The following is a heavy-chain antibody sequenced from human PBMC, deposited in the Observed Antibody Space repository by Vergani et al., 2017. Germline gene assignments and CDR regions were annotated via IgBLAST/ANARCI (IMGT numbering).Heavy chain of an antibody. V-gene: IGHV1-69-2*01. D-gene: IGHD4-17*01. CDR1: GYTFTDHY. CDR3: ATPQTVTTGGMEV. Sequence: VQLVQSGAEVKKPGATMKIYCKVSGYTFTDHYMHWVKQATGQGLEWMGLVDPEDGETIYAEKFKGRVTIAADTSTDTALLELSSLRSEDTAVYYCATPQTVTTGGMEVWGQGTTVIVSS. CDR2: VDPEDGET. J-gene: IGHJ6*02.